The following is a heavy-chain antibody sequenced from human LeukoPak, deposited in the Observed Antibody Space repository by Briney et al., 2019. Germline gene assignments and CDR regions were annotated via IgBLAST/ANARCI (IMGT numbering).Heavy chain of an antibody. CDR1: GFTFNNYG. D-gene: IGHD2/OR15-2a*01. V-gene: IGHV3-33*08. CDR2: IWYDGSNK. Sequence: GGSLRLSCAASGFTFNNYGMHWVRQAPGKGLEWVALIWYDGSNKYYTDSVKGRLTISRDNSKNTLYLQMNSLRAEDTAIYYCAREGPRGNSQFDYWGQGTLVTVSS. CDR3: AREGPRGNSQFDY. J-gene: IGHJ4*02.